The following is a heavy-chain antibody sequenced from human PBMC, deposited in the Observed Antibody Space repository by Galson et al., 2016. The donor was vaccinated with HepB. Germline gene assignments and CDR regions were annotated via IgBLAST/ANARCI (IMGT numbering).Heavy chain of an antibody. CDR1: GDSVSSNSAG. V-gene: IGHV6-1*01. CDR3: ARSYLLGRGFGS. J-gene: IGHJ4*02. D-gene: IGHD3-10*01. Sequence: CAISGDSVSSNSAGWYWIRQSPSRGLECLGRTFCRSNWQNDYAESVRSRITITPDTSKNQFSLQLNSVTPEDTAVYYCARSYLLGRGFGSWGQGTLVTVSS. CDR2: TFCRSNWQN.